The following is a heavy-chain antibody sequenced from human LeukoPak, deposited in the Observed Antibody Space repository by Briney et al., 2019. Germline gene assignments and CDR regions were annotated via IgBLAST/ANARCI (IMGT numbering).Heavy chain of an antibody. Sequence: ASVKVSFKASGYTFTDYYMHWVRQAPGQGLEWMGWINPNSGGTNYAQKFQGRVTMTRDTSISTAYMELSRLRSDDTAVYYCATDSIVDKRPHIFDYWGQGTLVTVSS. D-gene: IGHD2-21*01. J-gene: IGHJ4*02. CDR1: GYTFTDYY. V-gene: IGHV1-2*02. CDR2: INPNSGGT. CDR3: ATDSIVDKRPHIFDY.